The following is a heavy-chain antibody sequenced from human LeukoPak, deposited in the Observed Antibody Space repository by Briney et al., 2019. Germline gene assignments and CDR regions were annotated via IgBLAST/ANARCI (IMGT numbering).Heavy chain of an antibody. CDR2: INHSGST. Sequence: PSETLSLTCAVYGGSFSGYYWSWIRQPPGKGLEWIGEINHSGSTNYNPSLKSRVTISVDTSKNQFSLKLSSVTAADTAVDYCAVVDTAMAKGFDYWGQGTLVTVSS. CDR1: GGSFSGYY. D-gene: IGHD5-18*01. V-gene: IGHV4-34*01. J-gene: IGHJ4*02. CDR3: AVVDTAMAKGFDY.